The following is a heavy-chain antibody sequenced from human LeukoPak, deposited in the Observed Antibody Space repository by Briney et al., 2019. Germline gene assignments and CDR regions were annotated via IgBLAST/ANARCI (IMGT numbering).Heavy chain of an antibody. CDR2: IYYSGRN. J-gene: IGHJ6*02. CDR1: GLYISSSSYD. CDR3: TRLPIVVVPAALKSYYYYGMDV. Sequence: AETLSLTCTVSGLYISSSSYDARGVRQPPGKGLEGIASIYYSGRNYDNPSLQSHLTIHVDKSKNQFSLKLCSVTAADTAVYYCTRLPIVVVPAALKSYYYYGMDVWGQGTTVTVSS. V-gene: IGHV4-39*01. D-gene: IGHD2-2*01.